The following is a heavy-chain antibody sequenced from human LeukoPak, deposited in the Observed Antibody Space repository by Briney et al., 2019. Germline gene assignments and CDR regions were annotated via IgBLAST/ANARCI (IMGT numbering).Heavy chain of an antibody. J-gene: IGHJ4*02. CDR2: ICYSGRP. CDR3: AICRKFYSDSSGYCNYFDY. D-gene: IGHD3-22*01. Sequence: PSDTLSLICSVSGSSISSSSDYWGWIRQPPGKGLEWIGSICYSGRPYYNLSLKSRVTMSVDTSKNQFSLKLSSVAAADTAVYYCAICRKFYSDSSGYCNYFDYWGQGTLVTVSS. CDR1: GSSISSSSDY. V-gene: IGHV4-39*01.